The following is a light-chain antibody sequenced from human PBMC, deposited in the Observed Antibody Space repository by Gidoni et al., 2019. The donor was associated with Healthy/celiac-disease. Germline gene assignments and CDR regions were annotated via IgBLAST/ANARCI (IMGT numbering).Light chain of an antibody. J-gene: IGKJ2*01. V-gene: IGKV3-15*01. CDR3: QQYNNWPPYT. CDR1: QSVSSS. Sequence: EIVMTQSPATLSVSPGERATLSCRASQSVSSSLAWYQQKPGQAPRLLIYDASTRATGIPARFSGSRSWTKFTLTISSLQSEDFSVYYCQQYNNWPPYTFGQGTKLEIK. CDR2: DAS.